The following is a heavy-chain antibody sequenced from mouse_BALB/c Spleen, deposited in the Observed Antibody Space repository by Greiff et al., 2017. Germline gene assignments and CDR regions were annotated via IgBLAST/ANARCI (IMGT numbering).Heavy chain of an antibody. J-gene: IGHJ3*01. V-gene: IGHV1-74*01. CDR3: ASLYDGLLHGGFAY. CDR2: IHPSDSET. Sequence: QVQLQQPGAELVKPGASVKLSCKASGYTFTSYWMNWVKQRPGQGLEWIGMIHPSDSETRLNQKFKDKATLTVDKSSSTAYMQLSSPTSEDSAVYYCASLYDGLLHGGFAYWGQGTLVTVSA. D-gene: IGHD2-3*01. CDR1: GYTFTSYW.